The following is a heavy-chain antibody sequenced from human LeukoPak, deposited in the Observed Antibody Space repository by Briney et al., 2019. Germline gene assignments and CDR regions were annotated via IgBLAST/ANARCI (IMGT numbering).Heavy chain of an antibody. D-gene: IGHD6-19*01. J-gene: IGHJ4*02. CDR2: IYTSGST. CDR3: ARADGGSGWYDY. V-gene: IGHV4-61*02. CDR1: GGSISSGSYY. Sequence: SETLSLTCTVSGGSISSGSYYWSWIRQPAGKGLEWIGRIYTSGSTNYNPSLKSRVTISVDRSKNQFSLKLSSVTAADTAVYYCARADGGSGWYDYWGQGTLVTVSS.